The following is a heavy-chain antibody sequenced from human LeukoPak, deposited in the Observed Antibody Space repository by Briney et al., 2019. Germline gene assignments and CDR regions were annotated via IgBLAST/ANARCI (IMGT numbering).Heavy chain of an antibody. D-gene: IGHD6-6*01. CDR2: IYYSGST. CDR1: GGSISSSSYY. CDR3: AREWTSAGSSPELDY. V-gene: IGHV4-39*07. Sequence: SETLSLTCTVSGGSISSSSYYWGWIRQPPGKGLEWIGSIYYSGSTYYNPSLKSRVTISVDTSKNQFSLKLSSVTAADTAVYYCAREWTSAGSSPELDYWGQGTLVTVSS. J-gene: IGHJ4*02.